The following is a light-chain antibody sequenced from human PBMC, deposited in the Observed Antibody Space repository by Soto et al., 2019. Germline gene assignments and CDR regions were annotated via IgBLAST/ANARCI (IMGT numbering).Light chain of an antibody. J-gene: IGKJ1*01. Sequence: EIVMTQSPATLSGSPGERVTLSCRASQSIRTNVAWYQQIPGQAPRLLVYGASTRATGVPARFSGSGSGIEFTLTISSLQSEDSAFYYCQQYFNWPLTWTFGPGTKVQIK. V-gene: IGKV3-15*01. CDR2: GAS. CDR3: QQYFNWPLTWT. CDR1: QSIRTN.